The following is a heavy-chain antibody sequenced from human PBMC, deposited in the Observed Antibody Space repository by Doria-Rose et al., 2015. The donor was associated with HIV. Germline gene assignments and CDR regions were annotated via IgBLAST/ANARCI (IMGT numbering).Heavy chain of an antibody. CDR2: IFSDDER. Sequence: ESGPVLVKPTETLTLTCTVSGVSLSSPGMGVSWIRQPPGKALEWLANIFSDDERSYKTSLKSRLTISRGTSKSQVVLTMTDTDPVDTATYYCARIESSRWYHKYYFDFWGQGTLVIVSA. CDR1: GVSLSSPGMG. V-gene: IGHV2-26*01. J-gene: IGHJ4*02. D-gene: IGHD6-13*01. CDR3: ARIESSRWYHKYYFDF.